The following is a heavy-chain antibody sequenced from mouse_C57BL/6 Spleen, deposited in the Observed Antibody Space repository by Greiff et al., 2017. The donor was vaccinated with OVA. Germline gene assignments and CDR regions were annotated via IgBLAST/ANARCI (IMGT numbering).Heavy chain of an antibody. J-gene: IGHJ2*01. CDR3: ARLAVVGGYYFDY. V-gene: IGHV1-59*01. CDR2: IDPSDSYT. Sequence: QVQLQQPGAELVRPGTSVKLSCKASGYTFTSYWMHWVKQRPGQGLGWIGVIDPSDSYTNSNQTFKGKATLTVDTSSSTAYMQLSSLTSEDSAVDYCARLAVVGGYYFDYWGQGTTLTVSS. D-gene: IGHD1-1*01. CDR1: GYTFTSYW.